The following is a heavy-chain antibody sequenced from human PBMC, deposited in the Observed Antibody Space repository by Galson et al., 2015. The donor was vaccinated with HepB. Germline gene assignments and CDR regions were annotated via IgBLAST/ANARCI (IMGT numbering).Heavy chain of an antibody. Sequence: SLRLSCAASGFSIRSHYMNWVRQAPGKGLGWVSVIHGGNNRYYADSVKGRFTMSRDDSINTLYLQMNSLRAEDTAVYYCAQLGTGYWGQGTPVTVSS. CDR3: AQLGTGY. CDR2: IHGGNNR. J-gene: IGHJ4*02. D-gene: IGHD6-13*01. V-gene: IGHV3-53*01. CDR1: GFSIRSHY.